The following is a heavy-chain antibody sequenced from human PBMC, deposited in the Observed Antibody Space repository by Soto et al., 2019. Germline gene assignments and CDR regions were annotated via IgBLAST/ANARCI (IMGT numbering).Heavy chain of an antibody. D-gene: IGHD5-18*01. Sequence: GESLKISFKGSGYSFTSYWISWVRQMPGKGLEWIGRIDPSDSYTNYSPSFQGHVTISADKSISTAYLQWSSLKASDTAMYYCARHPLATGMVTEIWGQGTMVTVSS. CDR3: ARHPLATGMVTEI. J-gene: IGHJ3*02. V-gene: IGHV5-10-1*01. CDR2: IDPSDSYT. CDR1: GYSFTSYW.